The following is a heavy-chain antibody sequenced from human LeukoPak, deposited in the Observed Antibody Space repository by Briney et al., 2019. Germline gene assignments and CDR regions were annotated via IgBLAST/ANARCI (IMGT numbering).Heavy chain of an antibody. CDR1: GFTFSSYS. Sequence: PRRSLRLSCAASGFTFSSYSMNWVRQVPGKGLEWVSSISSSGSYIYYADSVKGRFTISRDNAKNSLYLQMKSLRAEDTAVYYCASQQVYWGQGTLVTVSS. CDR2: ISSSGSYI. J-gene: IGHJ4*02. CDR3: ASQQVY. V-gene: IGHV3-21*01.